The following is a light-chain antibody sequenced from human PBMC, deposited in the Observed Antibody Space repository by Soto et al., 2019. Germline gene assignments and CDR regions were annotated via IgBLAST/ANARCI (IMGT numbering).Light chain of an antibody. CDR1: QSLLHSNGYNY. Sequence: DIVMTQSPLSLPVTPGEPASISCRSSQSLLHSNGYNYLDWYLQKPGQSPQLLIYLGSNRAAGVPRKFRGSGSGTDLTLTISTVETEDVRVYYCMQALHTPYSFGQGTKLEIK. J-gene: IGKJ2*01. CDR2: LGS. CDR3: MQALHTPYS. V-gene: IGKV2-28*01.